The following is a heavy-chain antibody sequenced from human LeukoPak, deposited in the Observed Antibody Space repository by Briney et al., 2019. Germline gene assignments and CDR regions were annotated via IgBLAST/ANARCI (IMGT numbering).Heavy chain of an antibody. V-gene: IGHV3-23*01. CDR1: GFTFSTYA. Sequence: GGSLRLSCAASGFTFSTYAMNWVRQAPGKGLEWVSVISGSAASTSYADSVKGRFTISGDNSKNTLYLQMNSLRAEDTAVYYCAKSVYSSGSPDSWGQGTLVTVSS. D-gene: IGHD3-10*01. CDR2: ISGSAAST. J-gene: IGHJ4*02. CDR3: AKSVYSSGSPDS.